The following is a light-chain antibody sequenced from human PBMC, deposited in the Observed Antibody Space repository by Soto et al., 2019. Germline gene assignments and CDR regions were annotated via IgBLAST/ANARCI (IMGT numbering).Light chain of an antibody. V-gene: IGKV3-15*01. Sequence: DIVLTQSPATLSVSPGESATLSCRASQSVSRALAWYQHVPGQAPRLLIYDSSTRATGVPARFSGSGSGTRFTLTISSLQSEDFAVYYCQQYNNWPTRYTFGQGTKLQI. CDR3: QQYNNWPTRYT. CDR1: QSVSRA. CDR2: DSS. J-gene: IGKJ2*01.